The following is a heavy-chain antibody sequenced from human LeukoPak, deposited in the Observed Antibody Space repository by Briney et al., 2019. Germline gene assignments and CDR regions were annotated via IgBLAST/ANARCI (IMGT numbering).Heavy chain of an antibody. Sequence: GESLKISCKGSGYSFTNYWVGWVRQMPGEGLEWMAIIYPGDSDTRYSPSFRGQVTISADKSISTAYLQWSSLRASDTAMYYCASGLRYYFDYWGQGTLVTVSS. J-gene: IGHJ4*02. CDR3: ASGLRYYFDY. CDR2: IYPGDSDT. CDR1: GYSFTNYW. V-gene: IGHV5-51*01.